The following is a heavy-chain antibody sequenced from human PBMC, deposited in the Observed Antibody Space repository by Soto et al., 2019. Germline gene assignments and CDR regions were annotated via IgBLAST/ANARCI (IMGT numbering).Heavy chain of an antibody. CDR3: ARGWRHGSGSSRYYYYGMDV. V-gene: IGHV4-34*01. CDR1: GGSFSGYY. CDR2: INHSGST. D-gene: IGHD3-10*01. Sequence: SETLSLTCAVYGGSFSGYYWSWIRQPPGKGLEWIGEINHSGSTNYNPSLKSRVTISVDTSKNQFSLKLSSVTAADTAVYYCARGWRHGSGSSRYYYYGMDVWGQGTTVTVSS. J-gene: IGHJ6*02.